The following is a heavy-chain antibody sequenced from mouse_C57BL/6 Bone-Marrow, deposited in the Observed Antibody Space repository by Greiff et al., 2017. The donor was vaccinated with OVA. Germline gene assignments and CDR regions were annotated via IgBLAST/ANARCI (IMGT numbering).Heavy chain of an antibody. Sequence: DVHLVESGPGLVKPSQSLSLTCSVTGYSITSGYYWNWIRQFPGNKLEWMGYISYDGSNNYNPSLKNRISITRDTSKNQFFLKLNSVTTEDTATYYCARGKRYFDYWGQGTTLTVSS. CDR2: ISYDGSN. CDR1: GYSITSGYY. V-gene: IGHV3-6*01. CDR3: ARGKRYFDY. J-gene: IGHJ2*01.